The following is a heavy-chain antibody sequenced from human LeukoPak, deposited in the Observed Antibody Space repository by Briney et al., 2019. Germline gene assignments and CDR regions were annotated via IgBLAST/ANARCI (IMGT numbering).Heavy chain of an antibody. V-gene: IGHV3-48*04. D-gene: IGHD6-13*01. CDR3: ARDGYSSSWYRGDYYYYMDV. Sequence: GGSLRLSCAASGFTFDDYGMSWVRQAPGKGLEWVSYISSSSSTIYYADSVKGRFTISRDNAKNSLYLQMNSLRAEDTAVYYCARDGYSSSWYRGDYYYYMDVWGKGTTVTVSS. CDR1: GFTFDDYG. J-gene: IGHJ6*03. CDR2: ISSSSSTI.